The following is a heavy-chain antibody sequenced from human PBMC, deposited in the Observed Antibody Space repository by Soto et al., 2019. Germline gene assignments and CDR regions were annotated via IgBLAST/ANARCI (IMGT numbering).Heavy chain of an antibody. CDR2: IKQDGSEK. Sequence: GGSLRLSCAASGCTFSSYWMSWVRQAPGKGLEWVANIKQDGSEKYYVDSVKGRFTISRDNAKNSLNLQMNSLRAEDTAVYYCARVTDYYESSGYFDYWGQGTLVTVSS. CDR3: ARVTDYYESSGYFDY. J-gene: IGHJ4*02. V-gene: IGHV3-7*01. CDR1: GCTFSSYW. D-gene: IGHD3-22*01.